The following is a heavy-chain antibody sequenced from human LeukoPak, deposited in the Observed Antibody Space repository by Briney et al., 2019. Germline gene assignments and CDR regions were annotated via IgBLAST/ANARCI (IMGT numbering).Heavy chain of an antibody. V-gene: IGHV4-59*01. CDR2: IYYSGST. CDR1: GGSISSYY. CDR3: AREGGDYVWGRSYGMDV. J-gene: IGHJ6*02. Sequence: SETLSLTCTVSGGSISSYYWSWIRQPPGKGLEWIGYIYYSGSTNYNPSLKSRVTMSVDTSKNQFSLKLSSVTAADTAVYYCAREGGDYVWGRSYGMDVWGQGTTVTVSS. D-gene: IGHD3-16*01.